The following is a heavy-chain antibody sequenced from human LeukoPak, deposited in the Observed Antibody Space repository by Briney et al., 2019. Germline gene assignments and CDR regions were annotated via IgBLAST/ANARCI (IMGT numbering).Heavy chain of an antibody. J-gene: IGHJ5*02. CDR2: IFYSGST. V-gene: IGHV4-59*01. CDR1: GGSISGYY. Sequence: SETLSLTCTVSGGSISGYYWNWIRQSPGKGLEWIGYIFYSGSTNYNPSLKSRVTISLDTSRSSFSLKLSSVTAADTAVYYCARSISGYISGWGCFDPWGQGTLVTVSS. CDR3: ARSISGYISGWGCFDP. D-gene: IGHD6-19*01.